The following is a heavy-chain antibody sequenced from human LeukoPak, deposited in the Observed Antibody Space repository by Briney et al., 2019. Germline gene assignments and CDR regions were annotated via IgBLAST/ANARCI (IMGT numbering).Heavy chain of an antibody. J-gene: IGHJ5*02. CDR2: IYYSGST. D-gene: IGHD2-15*01. Sequence: SETLSLTCTVSGGSISSYYWGWIRQPPGKGLEWIGSIYYSGSTYYNPSLKSRVTISVDTSKNQFSLKLSSVTAADTAVYYCARQAAGWFDPWGQGTLVTVSS. CDR3: ARQAAGWFDP. V-gene: IGHV4-39*01. CDR1: GGSISSYY.